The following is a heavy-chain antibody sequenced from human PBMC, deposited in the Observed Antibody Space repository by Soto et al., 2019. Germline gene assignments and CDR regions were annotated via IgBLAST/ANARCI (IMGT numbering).Heavy chain of an antibody. V-gene: IGHV3-21*01. CDR1: GFTFSSYS. D-gene: IGHD3-9*01. J-gene: IGHJ4*02. CDR2: ISSSSSYI. CDR3: ARGILTGYGDY. Sequence: EVQLVESGGGLVKPGGSLRLSCAASGFTFSSYSMNWVRQAPGKGLEGVSSISSSSSYIYYADSVKGRFTISRDNAKNSLYLQMNSLRAEDTAVYYCARGILTGYGDYWGQGTLVTVSS.